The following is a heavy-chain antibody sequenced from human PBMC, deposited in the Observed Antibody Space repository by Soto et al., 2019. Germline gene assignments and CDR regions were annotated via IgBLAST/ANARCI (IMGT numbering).Heavy chain of an antibody. D-gene: IGHD5-12*01. CDR3: ARDRVEMATIGRPPGY. J-gene: IGHJ4*02. V-gene: IGHV4-59*01. CDR2: IYYSGST. Sequence: SETLSLTCPVSGGSISSYYWSWIRPPPGKGLEWIGYIYYSGSTNYNPSLKSRVTISVDTSKNQFSLKLSSVTAADTAVYYCARDRVEMATIGRPPGYWGQGTPVTVSS. CDR1: GGSISSYY.